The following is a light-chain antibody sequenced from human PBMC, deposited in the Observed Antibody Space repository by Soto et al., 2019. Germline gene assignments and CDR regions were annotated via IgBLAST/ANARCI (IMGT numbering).Light chain of an antibody. J-gene: IGKJ1*01. CDR2: GAS. V-gene: IGKV3-20*01. CDR3: QHYGVSPRT. CDR1: QSLGTNF. Sequence: EIVLTQSPGTLSLSPGESGTLSCRASQSLGTNFLAWFQQKPGQAPRLLIYGASTRATGIPDRFSGSGSGTDFTLTITRLEPEDSAVYYCQHYGVSPRTFCQGTKEQIK.